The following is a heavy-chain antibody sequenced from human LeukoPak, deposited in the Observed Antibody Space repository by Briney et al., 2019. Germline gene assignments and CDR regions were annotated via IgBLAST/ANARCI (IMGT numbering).Heavy chain of an antibody. Sequence: GGSLRLSCAASGFAFSDRSMNWVRQAPGKGLEWVSYISGRSDSIYYADSVKGRFTISRDNARNSLYLQMNAPRDEDTAVYFCATDKHPVGAIEYWGQGNPVTVSS. J-gene: IGHJ4*02. CDR1: GFAFSDRS. V-gene: IGHV3-48*02. CDR3: ATDKHPVGAIEY. CDR2: ISGRSDSI. D-gene: IGHD1-26*01.